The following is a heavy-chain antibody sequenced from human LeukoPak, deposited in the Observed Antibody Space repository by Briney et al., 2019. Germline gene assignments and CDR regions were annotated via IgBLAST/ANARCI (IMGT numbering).Heavy chain of an antibody. V-gene: IGHV4-39*01. CDR3: ARRQWLVQKTDAFDI. J-gene: IGHJ3*02. CDR2: IYYSGST. CDR1: GGSISSSSYY. D-gene: IGHD6-19*01. Sequence: PSETLSLTCTVSGGSISSSSYYWGWIRQPPGKGLEWIGSIYYSGSTYYNPSLKSRVTISVDTSKNQFSLKLSSVTAADTAVYYCARRQWLVQKTDAFDIWGQGTMVTVSS.